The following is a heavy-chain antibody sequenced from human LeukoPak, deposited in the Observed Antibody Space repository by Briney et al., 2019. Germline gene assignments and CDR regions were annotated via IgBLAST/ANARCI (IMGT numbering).Heavy chain of an antibody. CDR1: GYTFTGYY. V-gene: IGHV1-2*02. CDR2: INPNSGGT. Sequence: GASVKVSCKASGYTFTGYYMHWVRQAPGQGLEWMGWINPNSGGTNCAQKFQGRVTMTRDTSISTAYMKLSRLRSDDTAVYYCARGGVVPAAIPMDWFDPWGQGTLVTVSS. CDR3: ARGGVVPAAIPMDWFDP. D-gene: IGHD2-2*01. J-gene: IGHJ5*02.